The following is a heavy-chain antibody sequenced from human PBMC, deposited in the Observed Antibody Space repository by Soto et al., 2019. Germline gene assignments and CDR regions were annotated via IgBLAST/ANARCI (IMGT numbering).Heavy chain of an antibody. CDR1: GCTFSSYA. CDR2: ISGSGGST. V-gene: IGHV3-23*01. Sequence: GGSLRLSCAASGCTFSSYAMSWVRQAPGKGLEWVSAISGSGGSTYYADSVKGRFTISRDNSKNTLYLQMNSLRAEDTAVYYCALLDLLYTDMVKYLDYWGQGTRVTVSS. D-gene: IGHD5-18*01. J-gene: IGHJ4*02. CDR3: ALLDLLYTDMVKYLDY.